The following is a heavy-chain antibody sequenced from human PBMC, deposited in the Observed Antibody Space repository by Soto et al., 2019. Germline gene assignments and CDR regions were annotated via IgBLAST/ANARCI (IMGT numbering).Heavy chain of an antibody. CDR1: GFAVSSKY. D-gene: IGHD6-19*01. CDR2: IYGGGTT. CDR3: VQTTGWPGFDF. Sequence: EVQLVESGGGLIQPGGSLRLSCAASGFAVSSKYMTWVRQAPGKGLEWVSVIYGGGTTYYADSVTGRFTISRDTSKNTLYLQMNSLSADHTAVYYCVQTTGWPGFDFWGQGTLVTVSS. J-gene: IGHJ4*02. V-gene: IGHV3-53*01.